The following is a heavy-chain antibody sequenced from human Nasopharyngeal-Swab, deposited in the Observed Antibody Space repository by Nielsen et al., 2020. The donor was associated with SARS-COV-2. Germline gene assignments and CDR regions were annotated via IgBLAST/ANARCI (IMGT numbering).Heavy chain of an antibody. V-gene: IGHV1-46*01. Sequence: ASVKVSCKASGYTFRIYYMHWVRQAPGQGLEWMGFINPSGGQTTYAQKFQGRVTMTRDTSTSTVYMELSSLRSEDTAVYYCARDLDPATAGALDIWGQGTMVTVSS. J-gene: IGHJ3*02. D-gene: IGHD2-2*01. CDR3: ARDLDPATAGALDI. CDR1: GYTFRIYY. CDR2: INPSGGQT.